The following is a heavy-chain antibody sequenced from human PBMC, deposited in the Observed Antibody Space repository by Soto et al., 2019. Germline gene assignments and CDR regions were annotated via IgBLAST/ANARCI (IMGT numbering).Heavy chain of an antibody. Sequence: GSLKISCATSGFSFSTYNMNWVRQAPGRGLGWVSYISSRSSTIYHADSVKGRFTISRDNAKNSLYLQMDSLRDEDTAVYFCARAIAVGSTSLDYWGLGTLVTVSS. CDR2: ISSRSSTI. CDR3: ARAIAVGSTSLDY. D-gene: IGHD6-19*01. V-gene: IGHV3-48*02. CDR1: GFSFSTYN. J-gene: IGHJ4*02.